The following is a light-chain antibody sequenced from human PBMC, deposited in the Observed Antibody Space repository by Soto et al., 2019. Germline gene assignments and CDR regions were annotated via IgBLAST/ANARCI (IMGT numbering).Light chain of an antibody. Sequence: QSALTQPASVSVSPGQSITISCTGTSSDVGAYNYVSWYQQHPGKAPKLMIYEVSDRPSGLSNRFSGSKSGNTASLTISGLQAEDEADYYCSSYTSSSTVVFGGGTKLTVL. CDR1: SSDVGAYNY. J-gene: IGLJ2*01. CDR2: EVS. V-gene: IGLV2-14*01. CDR3: SSYTSSSTVV.